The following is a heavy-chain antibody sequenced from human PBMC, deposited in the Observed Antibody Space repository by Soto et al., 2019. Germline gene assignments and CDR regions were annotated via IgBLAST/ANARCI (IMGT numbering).Heavy chain of an antibody. CDR3: AKRPPGYSSSSYWFDP. CDR2: ISYDGSNK. J-gene: IGHJ5*02. Sequence: QVQLVESGGGVVQPGRSLRLSCAASGFTFSSYGMHWVRQAPGKGLEWVAVISYDGSNKYYADSVKGRFTISRDNSKNTLYLQMNSLRAEDTAVYYCAKRPPGYSSSSYWFDPWGQGTLVTVSS. CDR1: GFTFSSYG. D-gene: IGHD6-6*01. V-gene: IGHV3-30*18.